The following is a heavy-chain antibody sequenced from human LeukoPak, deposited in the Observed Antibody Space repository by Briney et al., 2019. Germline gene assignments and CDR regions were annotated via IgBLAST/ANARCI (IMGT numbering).Heavy chain of an antibody. V-gene: IGHV4-59*12. Sequence: PSETLSLTCTVSGGSINSYYWSWIRQPPGKGLEWIGYIYYSGSTNYNPSLKSRVTMSVDTSKNQFSLKLSSVTAADTAVYYCAREPIDYVWGSYRYFDYWGQGTLVTVSS. CDR2: IYYSGST. J-gene: IGHJ4*02. D-gene: IGHD3-16*02. CDR3: AREPIDYVWGSYRYFDY. CDR1: GGSINSYY.